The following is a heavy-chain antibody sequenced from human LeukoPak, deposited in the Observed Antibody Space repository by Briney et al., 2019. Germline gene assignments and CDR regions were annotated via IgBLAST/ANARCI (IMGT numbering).Heavy chain of an antibody. CDR3: LRDYGGS. D-gene: IGHD4-23*01. V-gene: IGHV3-48*04. Sequence: GGSLRLSCAASGFTFNSFGMSWVRQAPGKGLEWLSYISSSSSTIYYADSVRGRFTISRDNAENSLYLQMNSLRAEDTAVYYCLRDYGGSWGQGTLVTVSS. CDR1: GFTFNSFG. J-gene: IGHJ5*02. CDR2: ISSSSSTI.